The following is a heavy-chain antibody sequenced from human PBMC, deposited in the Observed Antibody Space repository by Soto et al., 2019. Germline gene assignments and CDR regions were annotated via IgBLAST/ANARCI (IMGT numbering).Heavy chain of an antibody. CDR3: ARQPIAWALPPSSSWQN. Sequence: GASVKVSCKASGYTFTSYGISWVRQAPGQGLEWMGRIIPILGIANYAQKFQGRVTITADKSTSTAYMELSSLRSEDTAVYYCARQPIAWALPPSSSWQNWGQGTLVTVSS. J-gene: IGHJ4*02. D-gene: IGHD6-13*01. CDR2: IIPILGIA. CDR1: GYTFTSYG. V-gene: IGHV1-69*04.